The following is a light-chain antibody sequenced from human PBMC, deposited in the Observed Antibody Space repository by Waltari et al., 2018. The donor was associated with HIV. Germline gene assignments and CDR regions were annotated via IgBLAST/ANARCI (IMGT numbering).Light chain of an antibody. CDR1: EFGANS. V-gene: IGLV3-1*01. CDR3: QAWGSTTSGV. CDR2: QDN. J-gene: IGLJ3*02. Sequence: SYEVTQPPSVAVSPGQTVTIPCSGYEFGANSTCWYQQKPGQSPLLVIYQDNKRPSGIPERFSGSSSGHTATLTISGTLPMDEADYYCQAWGSTTSGVFGRGTRLTVL.